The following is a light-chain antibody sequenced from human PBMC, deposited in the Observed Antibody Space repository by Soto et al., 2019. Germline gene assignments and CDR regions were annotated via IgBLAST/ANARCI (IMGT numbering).Light chain of an antibody. CDR1: SSDVGGYNY. CDR2: DVT. J-gene: IGLJ2*01. CDR3: ASYTSSNTVL. Sequence: QSALTQPASVSGSPGQSIAISCTGTSSDVGGYNYVSWYQQRPGKAPKLMIHDVTNRPSGVSNRFSGSKSGNTASLAISGLQAEDEADYYCASYTSSNTVLFGGGTKLTVL. V-gene: IGLV2-14*03.